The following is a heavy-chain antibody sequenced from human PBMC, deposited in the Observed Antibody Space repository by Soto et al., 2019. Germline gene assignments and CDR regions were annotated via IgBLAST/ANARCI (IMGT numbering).Heavy chain of an antibody. CDR2: LNPRGGAT. Sequence: QVQLMQSGSEVGKPGASVKVSCKASGYTLTDYYLHWVRQAPGQGLEWMGILNPRGGATTSAQKFQVRVTVTRDTSTGTVYMELNRLTYGDPAVYYCARGVRLAILGDDSFDIWGQGTMVTVAS. CDR1: GYTLTDYY. J-gene: IGHJ3*02. CDR3: ARGVRLAILGDDSFDI. V-gene: IGHV1-46*01. D-gene: IGHD3-10*01.